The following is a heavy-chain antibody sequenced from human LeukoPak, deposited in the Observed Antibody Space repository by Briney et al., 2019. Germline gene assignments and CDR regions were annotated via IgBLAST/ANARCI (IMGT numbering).Heavy chain of an antibody. CDR1: GGSISSYY. V-gene: IGHV4-59*01. CDR2: IYYSGST. Sequence: SETLSLTCTVSGGSISSYYWSWIRQPPGKGLEWIGYIYYSGSTNYNPSLKSRVTISVDTSKNQFSLKLSSVTAADTAVYYCARDLDLAEWLLGSFDPWGQGTLVTVSS. J-gene: IGHJ5*02. CDR3: ARDLDLAEWLLGSFDP. D-gene: IGHD3/OR15-3a*01.